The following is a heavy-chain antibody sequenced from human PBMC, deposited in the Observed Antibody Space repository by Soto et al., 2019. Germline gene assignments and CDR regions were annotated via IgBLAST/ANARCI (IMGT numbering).Heavy chain of an antibody. CDR2: IIPIFGTA. Sequence: QVQLVQSGAEVKKPGSSVKVSCKASGGTFSSYAISCVRQAPGQGLEWMGGIIPIFGTANYAQKFQGRVTITADESTSTAYMELSSMRSEDTAVYYCASLGRQRRVVGWFDYWGQGTLVTVSS. CDR1: GGTFSSYA. CDR3: ASLGRQRRVVGWFDY. D-gene: IGHD6-25*01. V-gene: IGHV1-69*12. J-gene: IGHJ4*02.